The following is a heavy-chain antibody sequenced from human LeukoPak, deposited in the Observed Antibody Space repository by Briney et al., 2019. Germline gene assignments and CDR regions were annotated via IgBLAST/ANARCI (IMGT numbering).Heavy chain of an antibody. Sequence: GGSLRLSCAASGFTFGSYAMSWVRQAPGKGLEWVSAISGSGGSTNYADFVKGRFTISRDNSENTLYLQMNSLRAEDTAVYYCAKDTVFGVVIPFDYWGQGTLVTVSS. CDR1: GFTFGSYA. J-gene: IGHJ4*02. CDR2: ISGSGGST. V-gene: IGHV3-23*01. D-gene: IGHD3-3*01. CDR3: AKDTVFGVVIPFDY.